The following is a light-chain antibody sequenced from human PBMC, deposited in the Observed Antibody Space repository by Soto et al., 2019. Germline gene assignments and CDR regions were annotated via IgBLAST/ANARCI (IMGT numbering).Light chain of an antibody. CDR3: ASWDDSLSGYV. Sequence: QSVLTQPPSASGNPGQRLTISCSGSTSNILRNYVYWYRQFPGTAPRLLISMNDQRPSGVPDRFSGSKSGTSASLAISGLRSEDEADYYCASWDDSLSGYVFGTGTQVTVL. CDR1: TSNILRNY. CDR2: MND. J-gene: IGLJ1*01. V-gene: IGLV1-47*01.